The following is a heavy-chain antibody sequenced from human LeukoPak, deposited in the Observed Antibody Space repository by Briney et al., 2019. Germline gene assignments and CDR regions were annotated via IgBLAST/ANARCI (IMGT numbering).Heavy chain of an antibody. J-gene: IGHJ6*03. CDR2: IYYRGST. CDR3: ARGAYCSGGSCYRYYYYMDV. D-gene: IGHD2-15*01. V-gene: IGHV4-39*07. Sequence: TSETLSLTCTVSGGSISSSSYYWGWIRQPPGKGLEWIGSIYYRGSTYYNPSLKSRVTISVDTSKKQFSLKLSSVTAADTAVYYCARGAYCSGGSCYRYYYYMDVWGKGTTVTVSS. CDR1: GGSISSSSYY.